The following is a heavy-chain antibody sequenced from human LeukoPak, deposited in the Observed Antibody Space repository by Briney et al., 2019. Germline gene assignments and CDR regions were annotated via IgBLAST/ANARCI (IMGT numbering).Heavy chain of an antibody. CDR2: IYTNGDT. Sequence: GGSLRLSCAVSGFSVSSKYMSWVSQAPGKRLEWVSVIYTNGDTYDADAVKGRFTISRDDSENTVYLQMNSLRAEDTAMYYCARESGSYEEWGQGTLVTVSS. J-gene: IGHJ4*02. CDR1: GFSVSSKY. V-gene: IGHV3-53*01. D-gene: IGHD1-26*01. CDR3: ARESGSYEE.